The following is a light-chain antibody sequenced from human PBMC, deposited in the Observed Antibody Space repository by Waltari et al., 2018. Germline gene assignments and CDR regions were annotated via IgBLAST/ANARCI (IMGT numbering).Light chain of an antibody. CDR1: QSVRTTH. J-gene: IGKJ2*01. CDR2: GAS. Sequence: EIVLTQSPGTLSLSPGERATLSCRATQSVRTTHLAWYQQKPGQTPSLVIYGASNRATGIPDRFSGSVSGTDFTLTINRLEPEDSAVYYCQQHDNTPYTFGQGTKLEI. CDR3: QQHDNTPYT. V-gene: IGKV3-20*01.